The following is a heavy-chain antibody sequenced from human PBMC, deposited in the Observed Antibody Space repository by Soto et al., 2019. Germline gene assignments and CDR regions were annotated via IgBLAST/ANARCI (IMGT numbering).Heavy chain of an antibody. CDR2: ISAYNGNT. V-gene: IGHV1-18*01. Sequence: ASVKVSCKASGYTFAIYGISWVRQAPGQGLEWMGWISAYNGNTNYAQKLQGRVTMTTDTSTSTAYMELRSLRSDDTAVYYCARGGIAARRGRGSVDYWGQGTLVTVSS. CDR1: GYTFAIYG. D-gene: IGHD6-6*01. J-gene: IGHJ4*02. CDR3: ARGGIAARRGRGSVDY.